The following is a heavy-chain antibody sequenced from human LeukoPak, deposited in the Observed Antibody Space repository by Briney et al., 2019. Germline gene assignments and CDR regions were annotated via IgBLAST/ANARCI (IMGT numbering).Heavy chain of an antibody. Sequence: GGSLRLSCAASGLRFSNYSMNWVRQAPGKGLECVSYIRSSGNAIYYADSVKGRFTISRDNAKNSLYLQMSSLRVEDTAIYYCARMSGSSGRGYWGQGTLVTVSS. CDR3: ARMSGSSGRGY. D-gene: IGHD1-26*01. CDR2: IRSSGNAI. J-gene: IGHJ4*02. CDR1: GLRFSNYS. V-gene: IGHV3-48*04.